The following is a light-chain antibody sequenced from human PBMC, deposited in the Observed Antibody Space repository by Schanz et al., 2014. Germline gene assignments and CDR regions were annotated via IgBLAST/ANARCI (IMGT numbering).Light chain of an antibody. J-gene: IGKJ4*01. V-gene: IGKV3-15*01. CDR2: GAS. Sequence: EIVLTQSPGTLSLSPGERATLSCRASQSVSTTHLAWYQQKRGQAPRLLIFGASIRATGVPARFSGSGSGTEFTLTISSLQSEDFAVYYCQQYINWLTFGGGTKVEIK. CDR1: QSVSTTH. CDR3: QQYINWLT.